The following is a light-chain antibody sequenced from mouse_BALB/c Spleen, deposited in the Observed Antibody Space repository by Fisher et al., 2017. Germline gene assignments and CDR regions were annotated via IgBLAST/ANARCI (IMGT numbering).Light chain of an antibody. Sequence: DIVLTQSPAIMSASRGEKVTITCRASSSISSNYLHWYQQKPGSSPKLLIYRTSILASGVLDSFSGSGSESSYTLTISSMEAEDAATYYCQQYHSYPLTFGAGTKLELK. J-gene: IGKJ5*01. CDR2: RTS. CDR3: QQYHSYPLT. CDR1: SSISSNY. V-gene: IGKV4-92*01.